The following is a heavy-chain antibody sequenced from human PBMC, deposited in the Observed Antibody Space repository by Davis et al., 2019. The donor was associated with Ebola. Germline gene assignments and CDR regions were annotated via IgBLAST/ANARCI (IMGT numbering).Heavy chain of an antibody. J-gene: IGHJ4*02. CDR3: ARSQWTIDY. D-gene: IGHD3/OR15-3a*01. CDR2: INPWNGNT. CDR1: GYTFRNYA. V-gene: IGHV1-18*01. Sequence: ASVKVSCKTSGYTFRNYAITWVRQAPGQGLEWLGWINPWNGNTKYSQRLLGRVSMTTDTSTSTAYMDLRSLTSDDTATYYCARSQWTIDYWGQGTLVTVSS.